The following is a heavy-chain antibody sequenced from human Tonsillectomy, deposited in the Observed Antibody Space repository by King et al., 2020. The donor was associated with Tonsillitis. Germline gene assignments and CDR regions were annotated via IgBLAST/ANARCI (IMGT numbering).Heavy chain of an antibody. CDR3: ARGHPVYRSSRFHTEYFHY. D-gene: IGHD6-13*01. V-gene: IGHV4-34*01. Sequence: VQLQQWGAGLVKPSGTLSLTCAVYGGSFSGYFWSWIRQPPGKGLEWIGEVNHSGSSNYNPSLKSRVTISGDTSKNQFSLNLTSVTAADTAVYYCARGHPVYRSSRFHTEYFHYWGQGSLVTVSS. CDR2: VNHSGSS. J-gene: IGHJ1*01. CDR1: GGSFSGYF.